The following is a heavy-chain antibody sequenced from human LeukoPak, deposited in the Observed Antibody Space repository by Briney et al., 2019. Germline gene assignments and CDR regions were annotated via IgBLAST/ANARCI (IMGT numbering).Heavy chain of an antibody. CDR2: ISSSSSYI. CDR3: ARAGLEQWLADY. D-gene: IGHD6-19*01. Sequence: GGSLRLSCAASGFTFSSYSMNWVRQAPGKGLEWVSSISSSSSYIYYADSVKGRFTISGDNAKNSLYLQMNSLRAEDTAVYYCARAGLEQWLADYWGQGTLVTVSS. J-gene: IGHJ4*02. V-gene: IGHV3-21*01. CDR1: GFTFSSYS.